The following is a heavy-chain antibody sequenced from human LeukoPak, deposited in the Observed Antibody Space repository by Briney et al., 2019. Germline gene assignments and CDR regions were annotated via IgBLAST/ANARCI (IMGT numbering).Heavy chain of an antibody. CDR1: GYTFTGYY. J-gene: IGHJ4*02. Sequence: ASVKVSCKASGYTFTGYYMHWVRQAPGQGLEWMGWINPNSGGTNYAQKFQGRVTMTRDTSISTAYMELSRLRSDVTAVYYCARDDAGSSSTPFDYWGQGTLVTVSS. D-gene: IGHD6-6*01. CDR2: INPNSGGT. CDR3: ARDDAGSSSTPFDY. V-gene: IGHV1-2*02.